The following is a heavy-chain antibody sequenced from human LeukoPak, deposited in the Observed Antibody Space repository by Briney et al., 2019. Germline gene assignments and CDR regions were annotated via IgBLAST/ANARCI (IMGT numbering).Heavy chain of an antibody. CDR2: IIPIFGTA. CDR1: GGTFSCYA. D-gene: IGHD3-3*01. Sequence: ASVKVSCKASGGTFSCYAISWVRQAPGQGLEWMGGIIPIFGTANYAQKFQGRVTITTDESTSTAYMELSSLRSEDTAVHYCARNGGVPYYYYYMDVWGKGTTVTVSS. J-gene: IGHJ6*03. CDR3: ARNGGVPYYYYYMDV. V-gene: IGHV1-69*05.